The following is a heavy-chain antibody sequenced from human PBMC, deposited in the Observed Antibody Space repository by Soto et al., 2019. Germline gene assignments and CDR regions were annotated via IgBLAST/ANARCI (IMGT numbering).Heavy chain of an antibody. CDR1: GFSLSTSGVH. V-gene: IGHV2-5*02. Sequence: SGPTLVNPTQTLTLTCTFSGFSLSTSGVHVGWIRQPPGKPLEWLALIFWDDDKRYSPSLRSRLTITKDTPKNQVFLTMTNLDPVDTATYYCAHLGNLAPASYYFDYWGPGALVTVSS. J-gene: IGHJ4*02. CDR3: AHLGNLAPASYYFDY. D-gene: IGHD6-25*01. CDR2: IFWDDDK.